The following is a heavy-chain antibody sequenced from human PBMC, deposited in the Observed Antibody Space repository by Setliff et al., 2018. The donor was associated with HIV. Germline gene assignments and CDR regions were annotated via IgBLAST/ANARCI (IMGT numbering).Heavy chain of an antibody. CDR3: GRGPHTSSWYGGYAFDS. CDR1: GGSIISGSNY. CDR2: IYTSGST. J-gene: IGHJ3*02. D-gene: IGHD6-13*01. V-gene: IGHV4-61*02. Sequence: SETLSLTCTVSGGSIISGSNYWSWIRQPAGKGLEWIGRIYTSGSTNYNPSLKSRVTMSVDTAKNQFSLNLNSVTAGDTAVYSCGRGPHTSSWYGGYAFDSWGQGTMVTVS.